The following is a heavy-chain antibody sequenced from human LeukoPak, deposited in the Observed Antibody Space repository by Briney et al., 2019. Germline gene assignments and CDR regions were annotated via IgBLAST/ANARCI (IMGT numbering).Heavy chain of an antibody. CDR1: GFTFSSYS. D-gene: IGHD3-10*01. Sequence: PGGSLRLSCAASGFTFSSYSMNWVRQAPGKGLEWVSYISSSSSTIYYADSVKGRFTISRDNSKNTLYLQMNSLRAEDTAVYYCARVLVRDGWFGELLVLYGMDVWGQGTTVTVSS. J-gene: IGHJ6*02. CDR2: ISSSSSTI. CDR3: ARVLVRDGWFGELLVLYGMDV. V-gene: IGHV3-48*01.